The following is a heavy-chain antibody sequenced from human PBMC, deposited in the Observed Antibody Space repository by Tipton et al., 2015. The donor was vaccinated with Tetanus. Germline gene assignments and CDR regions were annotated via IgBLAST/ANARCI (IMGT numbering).Heavy chain of an antibody. V-gene: IGHV4-39*01. CDR3: ARGSGWADF. J-gene: IGHJ4*02. Sequence: GLVKPSETLSLTCNVSGGSISSAAFYWGWIRQAPGKGLEWIGSIYYVGSTYYRPSLKSRVTISIDTSRNQFSLTPSSVTAADTAVYYCARGSGWADFWGQGTQVTVSS. CDR2: IYYVGST. D-gene: IGHD6-19*01. CDR1: GGSISSAAFY.